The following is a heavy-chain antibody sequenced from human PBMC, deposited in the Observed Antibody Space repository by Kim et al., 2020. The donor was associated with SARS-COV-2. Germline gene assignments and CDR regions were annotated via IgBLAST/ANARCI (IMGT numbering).Heavy chain of an antibody. CDR3: ARWEYSDNAGLVH. Sequence: SETLSLTCAVSGAPISSYYWVWVRQPPGKGLEWMANIFRSGSTPYNPSLESRVTISADTSNNHFSLQLSSVTAADTAVYYCARWEYSDNAGLVHWGQGT. D-gene: IGHD4-4*01. J-gene: IGHJ1*01. V-gene: IGHV4-59*13. CDR1: GAPISSYY. CDR2: IFRSGST.